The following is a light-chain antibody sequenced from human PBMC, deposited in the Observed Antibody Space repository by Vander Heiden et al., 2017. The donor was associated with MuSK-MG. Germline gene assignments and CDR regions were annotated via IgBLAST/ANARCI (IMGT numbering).Light chain of an antibody. CDR2: GAS. Sequence: EIVMTQSPATLSVSPGERATLSCRASQSVSSNLAWYQQKPGQAPRLPIYGASTRAPGIPARFSGRGSAREFTLTISILQSADFAVYYSQQDNNWPRTFGQGTKVEIK. CDR1: QSVSSN. CDR3: QQDNNWPRT. V-gene: IGKV3-15*01. J-gene: IGKJ1*01.